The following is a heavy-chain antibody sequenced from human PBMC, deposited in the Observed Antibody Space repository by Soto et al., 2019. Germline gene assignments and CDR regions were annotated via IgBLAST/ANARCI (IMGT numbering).Heavy chain of an antibody. CDR1: GFTFSSYA. Sequence: EVQLLESGGRLVQPGGSLRLSCAASGFTFSSYAMSWVRQAPGKGLEWVSSISGSGGNTYYAESMKGRFTISRDNSKNTLYLQMNSLRVEDTAVYYCAKDKRTYCSGASCYLNWFDPWGQGTLVTVSS. D-gene: IGHD2-15*01. J-gene: IGHJ5*02. CDR2: ISGSGGNT. V-gene: IGHV3-23*01. CDR3: AKDKRTYCSGASCYLNWFDP.